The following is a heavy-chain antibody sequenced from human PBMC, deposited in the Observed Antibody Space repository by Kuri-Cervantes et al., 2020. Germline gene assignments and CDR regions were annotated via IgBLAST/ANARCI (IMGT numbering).Heavy chain of an antibody. CDR3: ARDLHRITGTTSSFDY. D-gene: IGHD1-7*01. Sequence: GGSLRLSCAVSGFIFSSCAMHWVRQAPGKGLEWVSSISSSSSYIYYAASVKGRFTISRDNAKNSLYLQMNSLRAEDTAVYYCARDLHRITGTTSSFDYWGRGTLVTVSS. CDR2: ISSSSSYI. CDR1: GFIFSSCA. J-gene: IGHJ4*02. V-gene: IGHV3-21*03.